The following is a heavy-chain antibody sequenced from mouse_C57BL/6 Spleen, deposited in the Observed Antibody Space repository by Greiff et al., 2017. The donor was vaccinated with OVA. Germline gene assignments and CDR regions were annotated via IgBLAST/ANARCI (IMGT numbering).Heavy chain of an antibody. D-gene: IGHD2-4*01. CDR2: IDPENGDT. V-gene: IGHV14-4*01. CDR1: GFNIKDDY. J-gene: IGHJ3*01. Sequence: VQLQQSGAELVRPGASVKLSCTASGFNIKDDYMHWVKQRPEQGLEWIGWIDPENGDTEYASKFQGKATITAYTSSNTAYLQLSSLTSEDTAVYYCTTFYDYDGAWFAYWGQGTLVTVSA. CDR3: TTFYDYDGAWFAY.